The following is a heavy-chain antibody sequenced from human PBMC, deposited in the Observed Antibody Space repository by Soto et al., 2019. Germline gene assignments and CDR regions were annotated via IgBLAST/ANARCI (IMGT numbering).Heavy chain of an antibody. D-gene: IGHD6-19*01. CDR2: IYYSGST. CDR1: GGSISSYY. J-gene: IGHJ4*02. V-gene: IGHV4-59*08. Sequence: SETLSLTCTVSGGSISSYYWSWIRQPPGKGLEWIGYIYYSGSTNYNPSLKSRVTISVDTSKNQFSLKLSSVTAADTAVYYCVRHRVAGTRFDYWRQGTLVTVSS. CDR3: VRHRVAGTRFDY.